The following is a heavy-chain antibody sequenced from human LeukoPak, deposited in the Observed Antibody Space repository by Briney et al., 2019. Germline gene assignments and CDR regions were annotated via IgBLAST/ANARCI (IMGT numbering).Heavy chain of an antibody. CDR2: IIPIFGTA. D-gene: IGHD3-10*01. Sequence: SVKVSCKASGYTFTGYYMHWVRQAPGQGLEWMGGIIPIFGTANYAQKFQGRVTITADESTSTAYMELSSLRSEDTAVYYCASESLMVRGVIIPFDYWGQGTLVTVSS. CDR1: GYTFTGYY. CDR3: ASESLMVRGVIIPFDY. V-gene: IGHV1-69*13. J-gene: IGHJ4*02.